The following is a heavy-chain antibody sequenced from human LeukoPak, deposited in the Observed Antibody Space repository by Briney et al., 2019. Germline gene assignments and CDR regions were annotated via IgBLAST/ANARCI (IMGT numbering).Heavy chain of an antibody. J-gene: IGHJ5*02. CDR3: TTAGKFYYGSGSPSWFDP. D-gene: IGHD3-10*01. CDR2: VDPEDGET. CDR1: GYSFTDYF. V-gene: IGHV1-69-2*01. Sequence: ASVKVSCKASGYSFTDYFMHWVQQAPGKGLEWMGRVDPEDGETIYGEKFQGRVTITADTSTDTAYMELSSLRSEDTAVYYCTTAGKFYYGSGSPSWFDPWGQGTLVTVPS.